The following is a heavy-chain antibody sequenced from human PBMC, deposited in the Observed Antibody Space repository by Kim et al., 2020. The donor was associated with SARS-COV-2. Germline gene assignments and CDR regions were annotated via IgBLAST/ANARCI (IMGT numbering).Heavy chain of an antibody. V-gene: IGHV4-30-4*01. Sequence: PPGKGLEWIGYIYYRGSTYYNPSLKSRVTISVDTSKNQFSLKLSSVTAADTAVYYCARDLTSGGNYYDSSGYYPFGYWGQGTLVTVSS. J-gene: IGHJ4*02. CDR2: IYYRGST. CDR3: ARDLTSGGNYYDSSGYYPFGY. D-gene: IGHD3-22*01.